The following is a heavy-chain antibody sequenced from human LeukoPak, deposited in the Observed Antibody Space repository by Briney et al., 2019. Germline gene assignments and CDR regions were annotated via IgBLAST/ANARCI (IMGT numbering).Heavy chain of an antibody. J-gene: IGHJ6*02. CDR3: ASLVVPPNYYYYYGMDV. CDR1: GGSFSGYY. V-gene: IGHV4-34*01. Sequence: SETLSLTCAVYGGSFSGYYWSWIRQPPGKGLEWIGEINHSGSTNYNPSLKSRVTISVDTTKNQFSLKLSSVTAADTAVYYCASLVVPPNYYYYYGMDVWGQGTTVTVSS. CDR2: INHSGST. D-gene: IGHD2-2*01.